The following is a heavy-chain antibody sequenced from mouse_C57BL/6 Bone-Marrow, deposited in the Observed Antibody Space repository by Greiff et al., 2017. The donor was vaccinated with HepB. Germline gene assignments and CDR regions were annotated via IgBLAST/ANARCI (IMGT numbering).Heavy chain of an antibody. J-gene: IGHJ2*01. D-gene: IGHD2-1*01. CDR2: IDPETGGT. V-gene: IGHV1-15*01. CDR1: GYTFTDYE. Sequence: QVQLQQSGAELVRPGASVTLSCKASGYTFTDYEMHWVKQTPVHGLEWIGAIDPETGGTAYNQKFKGKAILTADNSSSTAYMELRSLTSEDPAVYYCTRGRLWYPWDYWGQGATLTGSS. CDR3: TRGRLWYPWDY.